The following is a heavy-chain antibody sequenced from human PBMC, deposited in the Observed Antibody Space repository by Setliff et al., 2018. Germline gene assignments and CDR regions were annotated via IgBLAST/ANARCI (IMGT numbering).Heavy chain of an antibody. CDR2: INAGNGNT. CDR3: AISTIFGVVSPTPDAFDI. CDR1: GYTFTIYA. D-gene: IGHD3-3*01. J-gene: IGHJ3*02. Sequence: ASVKVSCKASGYTFTIYAIHWVRQAPGQRLEWMGWINAGNGNTKYSQKFQGRVTITRDTSASTAYMELSSLRSEDTAVSYCAISTIFGVVSPTPDAFDIWGQGTMVTVSS. V-gene: IGHV1-3*01.